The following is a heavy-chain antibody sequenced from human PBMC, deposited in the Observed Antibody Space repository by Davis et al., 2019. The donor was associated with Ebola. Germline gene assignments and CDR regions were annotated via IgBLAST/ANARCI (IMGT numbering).Heavy chain of an antibody. CDR1: GFTFSSYS. V-gene: IGHV3-48*02. CDR3: ARGDIVGATIDY. CDR2: ISSSGTTI. D-gene: IGHD1-26*01. Sequence: GESLKISCAASGFTFSSYSMNWVRQAPGKGLEWVSYISSSGTTIHYADSVKGRFTISRDNAKNSLYLQMNSLRDEDTAVYYCARGDIVGATIDYWGQGTLVTVSS. J-gene: IGHJ4*02.